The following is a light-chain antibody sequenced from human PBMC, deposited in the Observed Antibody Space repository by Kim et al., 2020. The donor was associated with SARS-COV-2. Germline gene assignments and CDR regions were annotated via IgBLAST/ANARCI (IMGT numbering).Light chain of an antibody. J-gene: IGKJ4*01. CDR1: QSVSSND. Sequence: EIVLTQSPATLSLSPGERATLSCRASQSVSSNDLAWHQQKPGQAPRLLIYAASSRATGIPDRFSGSGSGTDFTLTISKLQPEDFAVFYCQQYSGSLTFGGGTKVDIQ. CDR2: AAS. V-gene: IGKV3-20*01. CDR3: QQYSGSLT.